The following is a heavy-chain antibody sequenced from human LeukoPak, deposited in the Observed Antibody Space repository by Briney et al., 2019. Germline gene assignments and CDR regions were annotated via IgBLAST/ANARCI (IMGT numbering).Heavy chain of an antibody. CDR1: GYTFTSYG. CDR3: ARNLYCGGDCYNFDY. D-gene: IGHD2-21*02. CDR2: ISAYNGNT. J-gene: IGHJ4*02. Sequence: ASVKVSCKASGYTFTSYGISWVRQAPGQGLEWMGWISAYNGNTNYAQKLQGRVTMTTDTSTSTAYMELRSLRSDDTAVYYCARNLYCGGDCYNFDYWGQGTLVTVSS. V-gene: IGHV1-18*01.